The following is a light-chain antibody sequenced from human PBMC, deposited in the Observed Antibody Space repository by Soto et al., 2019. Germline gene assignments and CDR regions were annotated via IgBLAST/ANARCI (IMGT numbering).Light chain of an antibody. Sequence: QSVLTQPPSASGTPGQSLTISCSGSSSNIGSHFVYWYQHLPGTAPKLLIFRDGQRPSGVPARFFGSKSGTSASLAITGLRSVDEADYYCAVWDQSLTGWVFGGGTKVTVL. CDR2: RDG. CDR3: AVWDQSLTGWV. J-gene: IGLJ3*02. CDR1: SSNIGSHF. V-gene: IGLV1-47*01.